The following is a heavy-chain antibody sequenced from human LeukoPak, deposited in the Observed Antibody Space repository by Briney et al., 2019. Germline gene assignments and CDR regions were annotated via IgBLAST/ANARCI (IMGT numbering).Heavy chain of an antibody. CDR3: AILGSYSISWYPDY. D-gene: IGHD6-13*01. J-gene: IGHJ4*02. Sequence: GESLKLTCTGSGYTFTSYWMGWVRQTPGKGLEWMGIIHPGHSATRYSPTFQGHVTISADKSISTACLQWSRLKASDTAMHYCAILGSYSISWYPDYGGQGSLVSVSS. CDR1: GYTFTSYW. CDR2: IHPGHSAT. V-gene: IGHV5-51*03.